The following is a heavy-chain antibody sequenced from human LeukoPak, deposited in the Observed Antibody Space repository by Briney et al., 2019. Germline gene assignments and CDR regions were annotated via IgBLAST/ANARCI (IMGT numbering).Heavy chain of an antibody. CDR3: ARGALYSYGMDV. V-gene: IGHV1-69*13. J-gene: IGHJ6*02. CDR2: IIPIFGTA. Sequence: GASVKVSCKASGGTFSSYAISWLRQAPGQGLEWMGGIIPIFGTANYAQKFQGRVTITADESTTTAYMGLSSLRSEDTAVYYCARGALYSYGMDVWGQGTTVTVSS. CDR1: GGTFSSYA.